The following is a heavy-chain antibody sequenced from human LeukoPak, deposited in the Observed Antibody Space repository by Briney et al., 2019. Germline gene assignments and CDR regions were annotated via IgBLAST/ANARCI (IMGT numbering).Heavy chain of an antibody. V-gene: IGHV1-2*06. J-gene: IGHJ5*02. CDR2: INPNSCCT. Sequence: ASVKVSCKASGYTFTGYYMHWVRQAPGQGLEWMGRINPNSCCTNYAQKFQGRVTMTRDTSISTAYMELSRLRSDDTAVYYCARDRRTHYDFWSGYRGNWFDPWGQGTLVTVSS. D-gene: IGHD3-3*01. CDR3: ARDRRTHYDFWSGYRGNWFDP. CDR1: GYTFTGYY.